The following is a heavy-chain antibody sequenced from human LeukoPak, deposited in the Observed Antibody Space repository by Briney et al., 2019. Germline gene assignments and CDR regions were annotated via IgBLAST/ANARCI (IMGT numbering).Heavy chain of an antibody. CDR1: GYSISSGYY. V-gene: IGHV4-38-2*01. CDR2: IYHSGST. CDR3: ASITALSGSYFGYFDY. D-gene: IGHD1-26*01. J-gene: IGHJ4*02. Sequence: SETLSLTCAVSGYSISSGYYWGWIRQPPGKGLEWIGSIYHSGSTYYNPSLKSRVTISVDTSKNQFSLKLSSVTAADTAVYYCASITALSGSYFGYFDYWGQGTLVTVSS.